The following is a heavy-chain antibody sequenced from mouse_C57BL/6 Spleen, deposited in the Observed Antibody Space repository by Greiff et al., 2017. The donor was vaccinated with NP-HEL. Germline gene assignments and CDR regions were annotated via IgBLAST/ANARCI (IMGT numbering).Heavy chain of an antibody. V-gene: IGHV1-39*01. CDR2: INPNYGTT. J-gene: IGHJ4*01. CDR1: GYSFTDYN. Sequence: HLVESGPELVKPGASVKISCKASGYSFTDYNMNWVKQSNGKSLEWIGVINPNYGTTSYNQKFKGKATLTVDQSSSTAYMQLNSLTSEDSAVYYCARKEYYSNSMDYWGQGTSVTVSS. D-gene: IGHD2-5*01. CDR3: ARKEYYSNSMDY.